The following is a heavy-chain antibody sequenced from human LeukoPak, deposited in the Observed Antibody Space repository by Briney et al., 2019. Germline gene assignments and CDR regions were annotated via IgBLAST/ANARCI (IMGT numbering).Heavy chain of an antibody. CDR3: AKGHHLSSGFDY. Sequence: GGSLRLSCAASGFTFSSYGMHRVRQAPGKGPEGVAVISYEGSNKYYADSVKGRFTISRDNSKNTLYLQMSSLRAEDTAVYYCAKGHHLSSGFDYWGQGTLVTVSS. CDR2: ISYEGSNK. D-gene: IGHD6-19*01. V-gene: IGHV3-30*18. J-gene: IGHJ4*02. CDR1: GFTFSSYG.